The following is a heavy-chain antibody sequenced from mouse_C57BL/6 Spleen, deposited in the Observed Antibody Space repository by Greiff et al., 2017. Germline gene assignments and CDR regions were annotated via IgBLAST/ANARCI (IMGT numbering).Heavy chain of an antibody. J-gene: IGHJ1*03. D-gene: IGHD1-2*01. CDR3: SRHLTTASYWYFGV. Sequence: VKLVESGPGLVAPSQSLSITCTASGFSLTSYGVHWVRQPPGKGLEWLVVIWSDGSTTYNSALKSRLSISKDNSKSQVFLKMNSLQTDDTAMYYCSRHLTTASYWYFGVWGTGTTVTVSS. CDR2: IWSDGST. CDR1: GFSLTSYG. V-gene: IGHV2-6-1*01.